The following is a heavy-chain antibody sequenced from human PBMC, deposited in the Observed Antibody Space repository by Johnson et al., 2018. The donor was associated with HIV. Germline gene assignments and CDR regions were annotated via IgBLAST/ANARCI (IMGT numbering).Heavy chain of an antibody. CDR2: IGPAADT. Sequence: VLLVESGGGLVQPGGSLRLSCAASGFTFSSYDMHWVRQATGKGLESVSPIGPAADTYYPGSVKGRFTVSRENAKNSLYLQMNSLSAGDTAVFYCARDHEAVPGAFDIWGQGTVVTVSS. CDR1: GFTFSSYD. CDR3: ARDHEAVPGAFDI. D-gene: IGHD1-1*01. J-gene: IGHJ3*02. V-gene: IGHV3-13*01.